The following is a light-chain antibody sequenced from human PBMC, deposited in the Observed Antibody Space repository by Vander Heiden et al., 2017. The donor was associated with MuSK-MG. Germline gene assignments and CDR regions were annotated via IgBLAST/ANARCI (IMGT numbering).Light chain of an antibody. CDR1: KLGDKY. CDR3: QAWDSSLV. V-gene: IGLV3-1*01. J-gene: IGLJ2*01. Sequence: SYELTQPRSVSVSPVQTASITCSGDKLGDKYSCWYQQKPGQSPVLVIYQDSKRPSGIPERFSGSNSGNTATLTISGTQAMDEADYYCQAWDSSLVFGGGTKLTVL. CDR2: QDS.